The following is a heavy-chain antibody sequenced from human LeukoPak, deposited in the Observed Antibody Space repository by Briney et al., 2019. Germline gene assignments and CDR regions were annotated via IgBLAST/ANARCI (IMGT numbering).Heavy chain of an antibody. D-gene: IGHD2-2*01. CDR3: ARAGVEYQHNWFDP. CDR1: GGTFSSYT. J-gene: IGHJ5*02. Sequence: SVNVSCKASGGTFSSYTISWVRQAPGQGLEWIGGINPIFGTANYAQKFQGRVTITADKSTSTAYMELSSLRSEDTAVYYCARAGVEYQHNWFDPWGQGTLVTVSS. V-gene: IGHV1-69*06. CDR2: INPIFGTA.